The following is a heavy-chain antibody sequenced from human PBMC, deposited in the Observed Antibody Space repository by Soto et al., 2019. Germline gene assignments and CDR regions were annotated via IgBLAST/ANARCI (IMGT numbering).Heavy chain of an antibody. V-gene: IGHV1-58*01. CDR2: IVVGSGNT. CDR1: GFTFTSSA. CDR3: AAVVGGELRFLEWLLTGYYGMDV. D-gene: IGHD3-3*01. Sequence: SVKVSCKASGFTFTSSAVQWVRQARGQRLEWIGWIVVGSGNTNYAQKFQERVTITRDMSTSTAYMELSSLRSEDTAVYYCAAVVGGELRFLEWLLTGYYGMDVWGQGTTVTVSS. J-gene: IGHJ6*02.